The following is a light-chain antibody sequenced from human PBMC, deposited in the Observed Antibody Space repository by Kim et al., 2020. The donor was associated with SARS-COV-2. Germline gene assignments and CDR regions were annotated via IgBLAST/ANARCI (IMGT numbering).Light chain of an antibody. J-gene: IGKJ2*01. Sequence: SLSPGEIATLSCRASQSVSSYLAWYQQKPGQAPRLLIYDASNRATGIPARFSGSGSGTDFTLTISSLEPEDFAVYYCQQRSNWPGTFGQGTKLEI. V-gene: IGKV3-11*01. CDR3: QQRSNWPGT. CDR1: QSVSSY. CDR2: DAS.